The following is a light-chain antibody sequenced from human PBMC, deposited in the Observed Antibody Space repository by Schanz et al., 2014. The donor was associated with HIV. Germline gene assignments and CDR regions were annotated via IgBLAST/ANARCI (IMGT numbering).Light chain of an antibody. J-gene: IGLJ1*01. V-gene: IGLV2-14*01. CDR1: SSDVGGYNY. CDR3: NSYSHSNTYV. Sequence: QSALTQPASVSGTPGQSITISCTGSSSDVGGYNYVSWYQQHPDKAPKLMIYEGSKWPSGVSNRFSGSKSGNTASLTISGLQAEDEADYYCNSYSHSNTYVFGSGTKVTVL. CDR2: EGS.